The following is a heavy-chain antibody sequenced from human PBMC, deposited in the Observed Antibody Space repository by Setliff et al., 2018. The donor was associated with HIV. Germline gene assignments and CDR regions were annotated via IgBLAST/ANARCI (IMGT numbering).Heavy chain of an antibody. CDR1: GFSLSSYA. V-gene: IGHV3-23*01. J-gene: IGHJ4*02. D-gene: IGHD3-10*01. CDR2: ISGSGSGT. CDR3: AKDRLLWFGEAPFDY. Sequence: PGGSLRLSCAASGFSLSSYAMSWVRQAPGKGLEWVSGISGSGSGTYYADSVKGRFTISRDNSKNMLYLQMNSLRAEDTAVYFCAKDRLLWFGEAPFDYWGQGTLVTVSS.